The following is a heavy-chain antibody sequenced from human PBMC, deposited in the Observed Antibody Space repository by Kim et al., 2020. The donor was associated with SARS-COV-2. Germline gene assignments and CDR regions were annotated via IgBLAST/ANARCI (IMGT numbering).Heavy chain of an antibody. CDR1: GGSFSDYY. CDR3: ARLMSDSRKYWWFDP. Sequence: SETLSLTCVVSGGSFSDYYWTWIRQPPGKVLEWIGEINHSGDTNYNPSLRSRVTLTVDASKNQFSLTMDSVTAADTSVYYCARLMSDSRKYWWFDPWGQGALVTVSS. CDR2: INHSGDT. D-gene: IGHD3-22*01. J-gene: IGHJ5*02. V-gene: IGHV4-34*01.